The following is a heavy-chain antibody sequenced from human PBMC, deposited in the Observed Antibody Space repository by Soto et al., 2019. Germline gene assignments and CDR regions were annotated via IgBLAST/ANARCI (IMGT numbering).Heavy chain of an antibody. CDR3: AKEPEMPGRGLDY. V-gene: IGHV3-23*01. Sequence: LRLSCAASGFTFNAFAMAWVRQTPGKGLDWVSTINGGGGSTYYADSVKGRFTISRDNSKNTLYLELNNLRAEDTAVYYCAKEPEMPGRGLDYWGQGALVTVSS. CDR2: INGGGGST. CDR1: GFTFNAFA. D-gene: IGHD2-2*01. J-gene: IGHJ4*02.